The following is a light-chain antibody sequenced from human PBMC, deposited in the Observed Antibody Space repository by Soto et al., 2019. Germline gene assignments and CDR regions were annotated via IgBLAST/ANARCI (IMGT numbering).Light chain of an antibody. J-gene: IGLJ1*01. V-gene: IGLV1-40*01. CDR1: SSNIGAGYD. CDR2: THN. CDR3: QSYDSRLSAYV. Sequence: QSVLTQPPSVSGAPGQRVTISCTGSSSNIGAGYDVHWYLQVPGTAPKLLVYTHNNRPSGVPDRFSGSTSGTSASLAITGLQSEDEADYYCQSYDSRLSAYVFGTGTRSPP.